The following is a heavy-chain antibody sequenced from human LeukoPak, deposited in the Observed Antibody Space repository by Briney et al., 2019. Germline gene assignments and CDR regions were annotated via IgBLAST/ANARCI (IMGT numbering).Heavy chain of an antibody. CDR3: ARQFRDSSGYYSYYFDY. CDR1: GCSFTTYW. Sequence: GESLQISCKGFGCSFTTYWIGWGRQMPGRGLEWMGIIYPGDSDTRYSPSFQGQVTISAGKSISTAYLQWSSLKASDTAMYYCARQFRDSSGYYSYYFDYWGQGTLVTVSS. D-gene: IGHD3-22*01. J-gene: IGHJ4*02. CDR2: IYPGDSDT. V-gene: IGHV5-51*01.